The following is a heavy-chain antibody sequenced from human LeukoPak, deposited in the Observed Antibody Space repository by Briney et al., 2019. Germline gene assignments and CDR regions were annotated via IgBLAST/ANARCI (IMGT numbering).Heavy chain of an antibody. CDR3: ARDNKVRDDFWSGYYDY. V-gene: IGHV1-18*01. D-gene: IGHD3-3*01. CDR1: GYTFTSYG. Sequence: ASVKVSCKASGYTFTSYGISWVRQAPGQGLEWMGWISAYNGNTNYAQKLQGRVTVTTDTSTSTAYMELRSLRSDDTAVYYCARDNKVRDDFWSGYYDYWGQGTLVTVSS. CDR2: ISAYNGNT. J-gene: IGHJ4*02.